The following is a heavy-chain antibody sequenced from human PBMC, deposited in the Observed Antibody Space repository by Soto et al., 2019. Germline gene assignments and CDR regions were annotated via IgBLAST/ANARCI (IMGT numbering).Heavy chain of an antibody. Sequence: EVQLVESGGGLVKPGGSLRLSCAASGFTFSSYSMNWVRQAPGKGLEWVSSISSSSSYIYYADSVKGRFTISRDNAKNTLYLQMNSLRAADTAVYYCARDIVVVVAATQNYYYYMDVWGKGTTVTVSS. J-gene: IGHJ6*03. V-gene: IGHV3-21*01. CDR3: ARDIVVVVAATQNYYYYMDV. D-gene: IGHD2-15*01. CDR2: ISSSSSYI. CDR1: GFTFSSYS.